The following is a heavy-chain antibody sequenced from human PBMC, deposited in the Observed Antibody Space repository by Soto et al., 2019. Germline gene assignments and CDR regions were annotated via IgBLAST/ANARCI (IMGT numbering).Heavy chain of an antibody. CDR1: GYTFTGYY. D-gene: IGHD4-4*01. CDR3: ARDPYSNYYYGMDV. Sequence: GASLKVSFKASGYTFTGYYMHWVRQTPGQGLEWMGWINPNSGGTNYAQKFQGWVTMTRDTSISTAYMELSRLRSDDTAVYYCARDPYSNYYYGMDVWGQGTTVTVSS. V-gene: IGHV1-2*04. CDR2: INPNSGGT. J-gene: IGHJ6*02.